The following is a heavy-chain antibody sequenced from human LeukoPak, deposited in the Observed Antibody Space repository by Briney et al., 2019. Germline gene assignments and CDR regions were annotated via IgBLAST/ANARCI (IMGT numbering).Heavy chain of an antibody. Sequence: GSLRLSCAASGFTVSSNYMSWVRQAPGKGLEWVSVIYSGGSTYYADSVKGRFTISRDNSKNTLYLQMNSLRAEDTAVYYCARESLGSYYDSSGYYLGAFDIWGQGTMVTVSS. CDR1: GFTVSSNY. D-gene: IGHD3-22*01. CDR3: ARESLGSYYDSSGYYLGAFDI. CDR2: IYSGGST. V-gene: IGHV3-66*02. J-gene: IGHJ3*02.